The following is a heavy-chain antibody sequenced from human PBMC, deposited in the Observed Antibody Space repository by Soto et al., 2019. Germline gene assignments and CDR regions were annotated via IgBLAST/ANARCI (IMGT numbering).Heavy chain of an antibody. CDR2: FDPEDGET. Sequence: SKVRGFGKTGLSMQWVRQAPGKGLEWMGGFDPEDGETIYAQKFQGRVTMTEDTSTDTAYMELSSLRSEDTAVYYCATDIWFGEFVADWGQGTLVTVSS. CDR3: ATDIWFGEFVAD. V-gene: IGHV1-24*01. CDR1: GFGKTGLS. D-gene: IGHD3-10*01. J-gene: IGHJ4*02.